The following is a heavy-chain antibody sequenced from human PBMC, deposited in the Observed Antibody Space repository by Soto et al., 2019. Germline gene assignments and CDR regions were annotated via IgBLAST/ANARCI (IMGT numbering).Heavy chain of an antibody. V-gene: IGHV1-18*01. CDR1: GYIFVNYG. J-gene: IGHJ6*02. Sequence: QVQLVQSGDEVKKPGASVKVSCKASGYIFVNYGIAWVRQAPGQGLEWMGWISPYTGNTHSATKIQGRLTMTTDTSTSTAYMDLGSLTSDDTAVYYCVMVDNYVTPTPQDGWGQGTTGTVSS. D-gene: IGHD3-16*01. CDR3: VMVDNYVTPTPQDG. CDR2: ISPYTGNT.